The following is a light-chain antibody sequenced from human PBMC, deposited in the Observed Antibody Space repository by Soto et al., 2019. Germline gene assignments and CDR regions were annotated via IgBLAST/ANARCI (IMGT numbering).Light chain of an antibody. Sequence: DIVMTQSPDSLAVSLGERATINCKSSQSILYSSNNKNQLAWYQQKPGQPPKLLFYWASTRESGVPDRFSGSESGTDFTLSISSLQAEDLAVYYCQQYYRPPYTFGQGTKLEI. CDR2: WAS. V-gene: IGKV4-1*01. J-gene: IGKJ2*01. CDR3: QQYYRPPYT. CDR1: QSILYSSNNKNQ.